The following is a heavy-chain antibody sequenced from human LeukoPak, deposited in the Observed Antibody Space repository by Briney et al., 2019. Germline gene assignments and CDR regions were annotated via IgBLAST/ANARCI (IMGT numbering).Heavy chain of an antibody. CDR3: ARAGWIITSGIDY. V-gene: IGHV4-38-2*01. CDR1: GYSIRRGYY. J-gene: IGHJ4*02. Sequence: SETLSLTCGVSGYSIRRGYYWAWIRQPPGKGLEWIGTIYHTGSTYYNPSLESRVTISVDTSKNEFSLNLNSVTAADTAVYYCARAGWIITSGIDYWGQGALVTVSS. CDR2: IYHTGST. D-gene: IGHD3-10*01.